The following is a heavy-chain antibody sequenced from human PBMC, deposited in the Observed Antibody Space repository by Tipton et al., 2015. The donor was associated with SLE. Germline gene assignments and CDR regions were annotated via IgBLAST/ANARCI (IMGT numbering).Heavy chain of an antibody. CDR1: GYTFTSYG. CDR3: GNTVGATTAFDI. Sequence: QSGAEVKKPGASVKVSCKASGYTFTSYGINWVRQAPEQGLEWMGWISAYNGNTNYAQKLQGRVTMTTDTSTSTAYMELRSLRSDDRAGYYCGNTVGATTAFDIWGQGTMDTVSS. D-gene: IGHD1-26*01. V-gene: IGHV1-18*01. CDR2: ISAYNGNT. J-gene: IGHJ3*02.